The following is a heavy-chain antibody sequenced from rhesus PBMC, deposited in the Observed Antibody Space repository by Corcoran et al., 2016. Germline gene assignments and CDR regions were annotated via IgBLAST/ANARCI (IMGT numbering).Heavy chain of an antibody. CDR2: IYWDDGK. CDR3: ARRPILTDSRFDV. Sequence: QVTLKESGPALVKPTQTLTLTCTFSGFSLSTSGMGVGWIRQPARKTLEWLAHIYWDDGKRHSTSVKSRLTISKDTSKNQVVLTMTNMDPTDTATYYCARRPILTDSRFDVWGPGVLVTVSS. V-gene: IGHV2-174*02. D-gene: IGHD2-39*01. J-gene: IGHJ5-1*01. CDR1: GFSLSTSGMG.